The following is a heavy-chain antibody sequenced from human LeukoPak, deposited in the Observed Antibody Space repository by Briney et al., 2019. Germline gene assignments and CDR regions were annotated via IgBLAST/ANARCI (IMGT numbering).Heavy chain of an antibody. V-gene: IGHV6-1*01. Sequence: SQTLSLSCAISGDSVSSNSAAWNWIRQSPSRGLEWLGRTHYRSKWYNDYAVSVKSRITIKPDTSKNQFSLQLNSVTPEDTAVYYCAREGGPLNWVDPWGQGTPVTVSS. J-gene: IGHJ5*01. CDR1: GDSVSSNSAA. CDR3: AREGGPLNWVDP. CDR2: THYRSKWYN. D-gene: IGHD1-26*01.